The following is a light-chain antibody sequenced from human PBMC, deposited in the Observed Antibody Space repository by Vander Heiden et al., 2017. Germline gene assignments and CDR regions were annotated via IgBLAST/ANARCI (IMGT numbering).Light chain of an antibody. Sequence: SYDLTQAPSVSVSPGQTARITCSGDKLGDKYACWYQQKPGRSPVLVIYEDTKRPSGIPERFSGSNSGNTATLTISGTQAMDEADYYCQAWDSSTVVFGGGTKLTVL. CDR1: KLGDKY. CDR3: QAWDSSTVV. CDR2: EDT. J-gene: IGLJ2*01. V-gene: IGLV3-1*01.